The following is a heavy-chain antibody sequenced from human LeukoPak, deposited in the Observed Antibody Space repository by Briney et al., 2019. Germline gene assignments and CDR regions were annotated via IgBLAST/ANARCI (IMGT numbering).Heavy chain of an antibody. CDR3: TKVLWGLPLLSSAY. Sequence: GGSLRLSCAASGFTFDNYAMTWVRQAPGKGLEWISTISGSGGSTHYAESVKGRFTIFRDNSKNMVFLQMNSLRAEDTALYYCTKVLWGLPLLSSAYWGQGTLVTVSS. V-gene: IGHV3-23*01. J-gene: IGHJ4*02. CDR1: GFTFDNYA. CDR2: ISGSGGST. D-gene: IGHD4-11*01.